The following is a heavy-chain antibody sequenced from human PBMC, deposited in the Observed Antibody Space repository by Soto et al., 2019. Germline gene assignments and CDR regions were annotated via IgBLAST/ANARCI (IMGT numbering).Heavy chain of an antibody. J-gene: IGHJ4*02. CDR1: GYSFTNYW. D-gene: IGHD3-22*01. Sequence: GESLKISCKGSGYSFTNYWIAWVRQMPGKGLEWMGIIYPGDSDTRYSPSFQGQVTFSADKSISTAYLQWGSLKASDTAMDFCASLYDSNSFHYWGQGSLVTVSS. CDR2: IYPGDSDT. V-gene: IGHV5-51*01. CDR3: ASLYDSNSFHY.